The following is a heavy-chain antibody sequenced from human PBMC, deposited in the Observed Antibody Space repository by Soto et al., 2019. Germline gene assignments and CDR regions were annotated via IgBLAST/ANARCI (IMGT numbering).Heavy chain of an antibody. CDR2: INPDSGAT. D-gene: IGHD2-8*02. CDR3: ARGDYGTGGYPFPYFDY. V-gene: IGHV1-2*02. CDR1: GYSFTGYY. Sequence: HEHLVQSGAEVKRPGASLKVSCKASGYSFTGYYIHWVRQAPGQGLEWMGWINPDSGATNYAQNLRGRVSLTSDKSISTASMDLTSLTSDDTAVYYCARGDYGTGGYPFPYFDYWGQGTLVIVSS. J-gene: IGHJ4*02.